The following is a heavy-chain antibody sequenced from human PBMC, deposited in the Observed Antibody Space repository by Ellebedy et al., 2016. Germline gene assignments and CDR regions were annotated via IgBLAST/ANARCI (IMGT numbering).Heavy chain of an antibody. V-gene: IGHV3-30*03. Sequence: GGSLRLXCAASGFTFSSYGMHWVRQAPGKGLEWVAVISYDGSNKYYADSVKGRFTISRDNSKNTLYLQMNSLRAEDTAVYYCLGGSYCSSTSCYSEDWFDPWGQGTLVTVSS. CDR1: GFTFSSYG. J-gene: IGHJ5*02. CDR2: ISYDGSNK. CDR3: LGGSYCSSTSCYSEDWFDP. D-gene: IGHD2-2*02.